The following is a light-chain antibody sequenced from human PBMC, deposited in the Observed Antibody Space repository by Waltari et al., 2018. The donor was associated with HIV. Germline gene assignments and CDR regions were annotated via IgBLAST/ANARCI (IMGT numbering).Light chain of an antibody. CDR3: CSFAGRYTYV. CDR2: DVN. J-gene: IGLJ1*01. CDR1: TRYIGAYYS. Sequence: LTSLPSLSGSRGLLVTIPFIGTTRYIGAYYSVSWYQQHPGEAPKFVIFDVNKRPSGVPDRFSGSKSGNTASLTISGLLPEDEGDYYCCSFAGRYTYVFGTGTKLTVL. V-gene: IGLV2-11*01.